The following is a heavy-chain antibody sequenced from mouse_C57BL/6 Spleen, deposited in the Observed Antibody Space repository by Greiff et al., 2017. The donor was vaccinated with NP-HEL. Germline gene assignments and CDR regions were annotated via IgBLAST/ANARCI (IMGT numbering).Heavy chain of an antibody. CDR3: ARDAGYSNFFAY. J-gene: IGHJ3*01. CDR1: GFTFSDFY. V-gene: IGHV7-1*01. D-gene: IGHD2-5*01. Sequence: DVKLVESGGGLVQSGRSLRLSCATSGFTFSDFYMEWVRQAPGKGLEWIAASRNKANDYTTEYSASVKGRFIVSRDTSQSILYLQMNALRADDTAIYYCARDAGYSNFFAYWGQGTLVTVSA. CDR2: SRNKANDYTT.